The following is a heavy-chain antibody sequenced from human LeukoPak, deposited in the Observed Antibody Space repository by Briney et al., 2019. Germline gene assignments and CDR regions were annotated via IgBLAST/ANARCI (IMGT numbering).Heavy chain of an antibody. Sequence: ASVTVSCKASGYNFTSYYMHWVRQAPGQGLEWMGIINPSGGSTSYAQKFQGRVTMTRDMSTSTVYMELSSLRSEDTAVYYCAREAKYCSGGSCYRPTRYYYYYMDVWGKGTTVTISS. CDR3: AREAKYCSGGSCYRPTRYYYYYMDV. V-gene: IGHV1-46*01. J-gene: IGHJ6*03. CDR2: INPSGGST. D-gene: IGHD2-15*01. CDR1: GYNFTSYY.